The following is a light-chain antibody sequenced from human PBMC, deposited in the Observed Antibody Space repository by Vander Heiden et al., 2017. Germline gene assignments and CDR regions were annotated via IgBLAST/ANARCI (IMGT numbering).Light chain of an antibody. CDR1: SSNIGSNY. V-gene: IGLV1-51*01. CDR3: GAWDNSLSVCV. CDR2: SNN. J-gene: IGLJ2*01. Sequence: QSLSPYPPSAPAAPGQKVTISCSGSSSNIGSNYVSWYQQLPGTAPKLLIYSNNQRPSGIPDRFSGSKSGTSATLGINGLQSGDEADYYCGAWDNSLSVCVFGGGTKLTVL.